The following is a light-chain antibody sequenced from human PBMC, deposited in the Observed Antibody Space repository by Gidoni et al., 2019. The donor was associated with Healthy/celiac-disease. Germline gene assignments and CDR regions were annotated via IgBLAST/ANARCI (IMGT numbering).Light chain of an antibody. V-gene: IGKV1-6*01. J-gene: IGKJ1*01. CDR3: LQDYNYPWT. CDR2: AAS. CDR1: QGIRNN. Sequence: AIQMTQSPSSMSASVGDRVTITCRASQGIRNNLGWYQQKPGKAPKLLIYAASSLQSGVPSRFSGSGSGTDFTLTISSLQPEDFATYYCLQDYNYPWTFGQGTKVEIK.